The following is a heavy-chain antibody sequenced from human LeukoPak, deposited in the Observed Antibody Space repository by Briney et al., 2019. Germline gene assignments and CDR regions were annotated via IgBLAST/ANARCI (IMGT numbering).Heavy chain of an antibody. CDR2: IYYTGST. CDR3: ARRGGSGRAFDY. D-gene: IGHD1-26*01. CDR1: GASISSGTYY. J-gene: IGHJ4*02. Sequence: PSETLSLTCSASGASISSGTYYWGWIRQPPGKGLEWIGSIYYTGSTYDNPSLKRLATISVDTSKNQFSLKLSSVTAAGTAVYYCARRGGSGRAFDYWGQGTLVTVSS. V-gene: IGHV4-39*01.